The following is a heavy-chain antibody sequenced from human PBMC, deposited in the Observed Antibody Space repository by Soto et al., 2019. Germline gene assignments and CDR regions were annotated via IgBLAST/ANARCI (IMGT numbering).Heavy chain of an antibody. V-gene: IGHV4-39*01. CDR2: IYYSGST. Sequence: GKASETLSLTCTVSGGSISSSSYYWGWIRQPPGKGLEWIGSIYYSGSTYYNPSLKSRVTISVDTSKNQFSLKLSSVTAADTAVYYCARPESPAGDWFDPWGQGTLVTVSS. D-gene: IGHD2-2*01. J-gene: IGHJ5*02. CDR1: GGSISSSSYY. CDR3: ARPESPAGDWFDP.